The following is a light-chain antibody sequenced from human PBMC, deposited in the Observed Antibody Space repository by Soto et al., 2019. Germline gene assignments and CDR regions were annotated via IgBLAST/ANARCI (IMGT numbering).Light chain of an antibody. CDR2: SNN. CDR3: AAWDDSLNGREV. V-gene: IGLV1-44*01. Sequence: SLLTQPPPTSGTPGQRGTLSFSGNSSNFGSNSVNWYQQLPGAAPKLLIYSNNQRPSGVPDRFSGSKSGTSASLAISGLQSEDEADYYCAAWDDSLNGREVFGTGTKVTVL. CDR1: SSNFGSNS. J-gene: IGLJ1*01.